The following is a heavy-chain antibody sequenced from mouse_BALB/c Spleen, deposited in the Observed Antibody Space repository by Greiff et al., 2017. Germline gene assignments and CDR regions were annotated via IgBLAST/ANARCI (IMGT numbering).Heavy chain of an antibody. Sequence: EVQRVESGGGLVQPGGSLKLSCAASGFTFSSYGMSWVRQTPDKRLELVATINSNGGSTYYPDSVKGRFTISRDNAKNTLYLQMSSLKSEDTAMYYCARDLYYGNFYYAMDYWGQGTSVTVSS. V-gene: IGHV5-6-3*01. CDR3: ARDLYYGNFYYAMDY. CDR2: INSNGGST. D-gene: IGHD2-1*01. CDR1: GFTFSSYG. J-gene: IGHJ4*01.